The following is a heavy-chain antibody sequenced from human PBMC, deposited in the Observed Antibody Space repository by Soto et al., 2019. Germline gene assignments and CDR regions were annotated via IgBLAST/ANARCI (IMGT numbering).Heavy chain of an antibody. D-gene: IGHD2-15*01. CDR3: ARSPTLVVIAGEDAFLF. CDR1: GFNFANSW. J-gene: IGHJ3*01. Sequence: EVQLVQSGAEVKKPGESLKISCEGSGFNFANSWISWVRQMPGKGLEWMGIIYPGDSETRYSPSFQAQVTISADRSSNTAFLHWTTLGASATGMYYWARSPTLVVIAGEDAFLFWGQGTMVRVSS. V-gene: IGHV5-51*01. CDR2: IYPGDSET.